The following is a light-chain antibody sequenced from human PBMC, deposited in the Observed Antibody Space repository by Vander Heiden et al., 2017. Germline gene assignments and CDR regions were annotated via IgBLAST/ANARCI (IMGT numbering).Light chain of an antibody. J-gene: IGKJ3*01. Sequence: EMVFTQSPGTLSLSPGERATLSCRASKSVSSSYLTWYQQKPGKAPRLLIYGASSRATGIPDRFSGSGSGTDFTLTISRLEPEDFAVYYCQQYGSSPFTFGPGTKVDIK. V-gene: IGKV3-20*01. CDR1: KSVSSSY. CDR2: GAS. CDR3: QQYGSSPFT.